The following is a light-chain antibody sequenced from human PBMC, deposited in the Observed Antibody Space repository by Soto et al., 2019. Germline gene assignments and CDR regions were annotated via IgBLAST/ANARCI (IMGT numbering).Light chain of an antibody. CDR1: QSISNF. V-gene: IGKV1-5*03. CDR2: YGT. J-gene: IGKJ2*01. Sequence: DIVMSQSPSTLPASVGDRVTITCRASQSISNFLAWYQQKPGKAPNLLLYYGTNLQSGVPSRFGGSGSGTEFSLTISSLQPDDFATYYGQQYDSYPYTFGQGTKLEIK. CDR3: QQYDSYPYT.